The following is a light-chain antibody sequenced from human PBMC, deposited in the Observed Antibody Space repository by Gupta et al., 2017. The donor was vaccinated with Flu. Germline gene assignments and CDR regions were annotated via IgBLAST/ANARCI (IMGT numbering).Light chain of an antibody. Sequence: EIVLTQSPGTLSLSPGERATLSCRASQSVSSSYFAWYQQKPGQAPRLLIFGASSRATGIPDRFSGSGSGTDFTLTISRLEPEDSAVHYCQQYSGSPPITFGGGTKVEIK. J-gene: IGKJ4*01. V-gene: IGKV3-20*01. CDR1: QSVSSSY. CDR2: GAS. CDR3: QQYSGSPPIT.